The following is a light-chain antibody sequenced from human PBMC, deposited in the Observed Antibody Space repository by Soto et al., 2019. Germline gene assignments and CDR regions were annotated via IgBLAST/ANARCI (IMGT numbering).Light chain of an antibody. CDR2: GNS. Sequence: QSVLTQPPSVSGAPGQRVTISCIESSSNIGAGYDVHWYQQLPGTAPKLLIYGNSNRPSGVPDRFSGSKSGTSASLAITGLQAEYEADYYCQSYDSSLSGRYVFGTGTKVTVL. V-gene: IGLV1-40*01. J-gene: IGLJ1*01. CDR3: QSYDSSLSGRYV. CDR1: SSNIGAGYD.